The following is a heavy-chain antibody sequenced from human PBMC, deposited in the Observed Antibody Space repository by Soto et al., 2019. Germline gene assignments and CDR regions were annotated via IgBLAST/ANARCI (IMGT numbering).Heavy chain of an antibody. CDR2: IWYDGSNK. Sequence: QVQLVESGGGVVQPGRSLRLSCAASGFTFSSYGMHWVRQAPGKGLEWVAVIWYDGSNKYYADSVKGRFTISRDNSKNTLYLQMNSLRADDTAVYYCARVAPSNFYSSSSYYYYYGMDVWGQGTTVTVSS. CDR1: GFTFSSYG. V-gene: IGHV3-33*01. J-gene: IGHJ6*02. D-gene: IGHD6-6*01. CDR3: ARVAPSNFYSSSSYYYYYGMDV.